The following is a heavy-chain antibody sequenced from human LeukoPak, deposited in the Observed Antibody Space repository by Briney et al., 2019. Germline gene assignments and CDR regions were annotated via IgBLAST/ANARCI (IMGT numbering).Heavy chain of an antibody. J-gene: IGHJ3*02. CDR1: GYTFTTYA. D-gene: IGHD2-2*01. Sequence: ASVKVSCKASGYTFTTYAMHWVRQAPGQRLEWMGWINAGNGNTKYSQRFQGRVTITRDTSASTAYMELSSLRSEDTAVYYCASRREYCSTTSCSATFDIWGQGTMVTVSS. CDR3: ASRREYCSTTSCSATFDI. V-gene: IGHV1-3*01. CDR2: INAGNGNT.